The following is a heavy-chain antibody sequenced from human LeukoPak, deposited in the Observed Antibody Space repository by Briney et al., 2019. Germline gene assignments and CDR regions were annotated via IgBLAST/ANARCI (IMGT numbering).Heavy chain of an antibody. J-gene: IGHJ4*02. CDR2: MNPSGRT. V-gene: IGHV4-34*01. D-gene: IGHD2-8*01. CDR3: ARGLKPYCTNGVCYTGDF. CDR1: GGSLSGFY. Sequence: PSETLSLACGVYGGSLSGFYWNWIRQPPGKGLEWIGEMNPSGRTTYNPSLKSRVSMSLDTSKNQFSLKLSPVTAADTAVYYCARGLKPYCTNGVCYTGDFWGQGTLVTVSP.